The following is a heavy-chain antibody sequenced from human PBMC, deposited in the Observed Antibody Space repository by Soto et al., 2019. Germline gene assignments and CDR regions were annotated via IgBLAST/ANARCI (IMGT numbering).Heavy chain of an antibody. CDR1: GFTFSSYG. CDR2: IWYDGSNK. J-gene: IGHJ4*02. CDR3: ARRGTYYDFWSGYHPFDY. V-gene: IGHV3-33*01. D-gene: IGHD3-3*01. Sequence: QVQLVESGGGVVQPGRSLRLSCAASGFTFSSYGMHWVRQAPGKGLEWVAVIWYDGSNKYYADSVKGRFTISRDNSKNTLYLRMNSLRAEDTAVYYCARRGTYYDFWSGYHPFDYWGQGTLVTVSS.